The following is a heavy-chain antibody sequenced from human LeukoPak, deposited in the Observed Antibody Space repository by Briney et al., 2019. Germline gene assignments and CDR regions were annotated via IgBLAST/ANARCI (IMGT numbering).Heavy chain of an antibody. Sequence: SETLSLTCTVSGVSVSSGSYYWSWIRQPPGKGPEWIGYIYYSGSTNYNPSLKSRVTISVDTSKNQFSLKLSSVTAADTAVYYCARESGESYYDFWSGYYGTYNWFDPWGQGTLVTVSS. CDR2: IYYSGST. CDR3: ARESGESYYDFWSGYYGTYNWFDP. CDR1: GVSVSSGSYY. J-gene: IGHJ5*02. D-gene: IGHD3-3*01. V-gene: IGHV4-61*01.